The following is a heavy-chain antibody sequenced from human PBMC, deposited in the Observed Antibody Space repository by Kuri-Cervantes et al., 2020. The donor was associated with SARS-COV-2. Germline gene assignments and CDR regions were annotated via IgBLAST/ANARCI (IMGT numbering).Heavy chain of an antibody. V-gene: IGHV1-2*02. CDR1: GYTFTDYY. D-gene: IGHD2-8*01. CDR2: INPDSSGT. Sequence: ASVKVSCKASGYTFTDYYMHWVRQAPGQGLEWMGWINPDSSGTDYAEKFQGRVTMTRDTSISTAYMELSSLRSEDTAVYYCAREEEFRLYANYYYYMDVWGKGTTVTVSS. J-gene: IGHJ6*03. CDR3: AREEEFRLYANYYYYMDV.